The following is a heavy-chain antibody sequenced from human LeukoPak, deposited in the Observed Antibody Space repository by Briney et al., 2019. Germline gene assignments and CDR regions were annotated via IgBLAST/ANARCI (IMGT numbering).Heavy chain of an antibody. Sequence: SETLSLTCTVSGGSISRGNYFWGWIRQPPGKGLEWIGSICSGGNTCYNPSLQSRVTISADSSKNHFFLQLTSATAADTAVYFCARDGPWKSDVWGRGTLVTVSS. CDR2: ICSGGNT. CDR1: GGSISRGNYF. CDR3: ARDGPWKSDV. D-gene: IGHD1-1*01. J-gene: IGHJ4*02. V-gene: IGHV4-39*02.